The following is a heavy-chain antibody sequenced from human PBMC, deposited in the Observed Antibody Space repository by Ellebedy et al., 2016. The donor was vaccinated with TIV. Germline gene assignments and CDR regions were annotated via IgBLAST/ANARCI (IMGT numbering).Heavy chain of an antibody. CDR3: AKSHDSSGYHYVGAFDI. D-gene: IGHD3-22*01. J-gene: IGHJ3*02. CDR1: EFTFSTYA. CDR2: ISGSGGDT. V-gene: IGHV3-23*01. Sequence: GESLKISCAASEFTFSTYAMSWVRQTPGKGLEWVSVISGSGGDTSYTDSVKGRFTISRDNAKNTLYLQMHSLRAEDTAVYYCAKSHDSSGYHYVGAFDIWGLGTMVTASS.